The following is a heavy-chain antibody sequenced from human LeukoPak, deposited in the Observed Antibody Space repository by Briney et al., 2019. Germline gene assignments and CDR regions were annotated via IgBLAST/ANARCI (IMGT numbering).Heavy chain of an antibody. Sequence: PSDTLSLTCAVSGDSISCCYWTWIRQSAGKGLEWIGRVFISGNTNYNPSLQGRVTMSVDRSKSRFSLRLRSVTAADTAVYYCVRQGYNYGAFNAWGQGTLVTVSS. J-gene: IGHJ4*02. D-gene: IGHD5-18*01. V-gene: IGHV4-4*07. CDR3: VRQGYNYGAFNA. CDR2: VFISGNT. CDR1: GDSISCCY.